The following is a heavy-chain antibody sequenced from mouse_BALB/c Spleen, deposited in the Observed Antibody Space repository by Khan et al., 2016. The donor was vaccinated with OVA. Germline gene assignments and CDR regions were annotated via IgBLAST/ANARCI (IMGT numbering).Heavy chain of an antibody. CDR1: GYSITSDYA. J-gene: IGHJ4*01. V-gene: IGHV3-2*02. D-gene: IGHD2-3*01. CDR2: INYSGST. CDR3: GRWGYYVPYDAMDY. Sequence: EVQLVESGPGLVKPSQSLSLTCTVTGYSITSDYAWNWIRQFPGNKLEWMGYINYSGSTSYNPSLKSRISITRDTSKNQFFLQLNSVTTEDTATYYCGRWGYYVPYDAMDYWGQGTSVTVSS.